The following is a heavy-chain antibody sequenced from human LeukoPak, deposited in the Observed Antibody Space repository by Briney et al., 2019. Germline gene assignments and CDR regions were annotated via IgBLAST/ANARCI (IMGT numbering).Heavy chain of an antibody. V-gene: IGHV3-21*01. CDR1: GFTFSSYS. J-gene: IGHJ4*02. CDR3: ARIFSSAWGELGY. D-gene: IGHD6-19*01. Sequence: PGGSLRLSCAASGFTFSSYSMNWVRQAPGKGLEWVSSISSSSSYIYYADSVKGRFTISRDNSKNTLYLQLNSLRAEDTAVYYCARIFSSAWGELGYWGQGTLVTVSS. CDR2: ISSSSSYI.